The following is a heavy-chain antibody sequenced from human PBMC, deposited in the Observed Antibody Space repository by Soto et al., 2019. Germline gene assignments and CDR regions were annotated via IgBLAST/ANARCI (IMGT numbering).Heavy chain of an antibody. J-gene: IGHJ6*02. V-gene: IGHV4-59*01. CDR2: VFYTGRA. CDR3: ARGSGPCGGDCYPYYYYGMDV. CDR1: GGSLGSYY. D-gene: IGHD2-21*02. Sequence: SETLSLTCTVSGGSLGSYYWSWIRQPPGKGLEWIGYVFYTGRANYNASLKSRVSISLDTSNYQFSLELSSLRSEDTAVYYCARGSGPCGGDCYPYYYYGMDVWGQGTTVTVSS.